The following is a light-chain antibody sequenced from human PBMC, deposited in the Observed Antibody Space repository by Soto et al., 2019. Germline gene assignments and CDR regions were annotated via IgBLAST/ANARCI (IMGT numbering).Light chain of an antibody. J-gene: IGLJ1*01. V-gene: IGLV2-23*01. CDR3: QSYDSTLSARYV. CDR2: EGS. CDR1: SSNIGSYNL. Sequence: QSVLTQLASVSGSLGQSITISCIGTSSNIGSYNLVSWYQHQPGKAPKIMIFEGSKRPSGVSNRFSGSRSGNTASLTISGLQAEDEADYYCQSYDSTLSARYVFGTGTKLTVL.